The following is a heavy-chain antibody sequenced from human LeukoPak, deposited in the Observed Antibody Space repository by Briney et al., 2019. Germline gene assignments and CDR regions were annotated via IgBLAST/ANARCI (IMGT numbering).Heavy chain of an antibody. Sequence: ASLKVSCKTSGYTFTHYVISWVRQAPGQGLEWMGWINPNSGGTNYAQKFQGRVTMTRDTSISTAYMELSSLRSEDTAVYYCARDDAFDIWGQGTMVTVSS. V-gene: IGHV1-2*02. J-gene: IGHJ3*02. CDR2: INPNSGGT. CDR1: GYTFTHYV. CDR3: ARDDAFDI.